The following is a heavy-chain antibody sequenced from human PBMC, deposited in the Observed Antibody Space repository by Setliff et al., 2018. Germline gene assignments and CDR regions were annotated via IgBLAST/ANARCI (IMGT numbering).Heavy chain of an antibody. V-gene: IGHV4-39*07. Sequence: SETLSLTCTVSDASIGGSGYYWGWIRQPPGKGPEWIGNIHYSGSTHYNPSLKSRVTISVDTSKNQFSLKLTSVTAADAAVYYCVNSAYLRELDYWGPGTLVTVSS. J-gene: IGHJ4*02. CDR2: IHYSGST. CDR3: VNSAYLRELDY. D-gene: IGHD1-26*01. CDR1: DASIGGSGYY.